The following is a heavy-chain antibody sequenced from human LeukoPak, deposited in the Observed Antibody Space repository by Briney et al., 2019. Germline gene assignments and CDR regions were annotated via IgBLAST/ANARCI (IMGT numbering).Heavy chain of an antibody. CDR3: ARDHNWGPDY. CDR1: GYTFTDHY. D-gene: IGHD7-27*01. Sequence: ASVKVSCKASGYTFTDHYLHWVRQAPGQGLEWVGWIRPKSGETHYAQKFQGRVTMTRDTSIRTAYLELSGVRSDDTAVYYCARDHNWGPDYWGQGTLVTVSS. J-gene: IGHJ4*02. CDR2: IRPKSGET. V-gene: IGHV1-2*02.